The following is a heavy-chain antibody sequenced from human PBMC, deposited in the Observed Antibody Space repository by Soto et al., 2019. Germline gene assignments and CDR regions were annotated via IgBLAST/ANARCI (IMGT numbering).Heavy chain of an antibody. CDR1: GFTFSTYS. V-gene: IGHV3-21*01. D-gene: IGHD1-20*01. Sequence: PGGSLRLSCVGSGFTFSTYSINWVRQAPGKGLEWVSSISSRSDIYYADSVKGRFTISRDNAKNSVSLQMNSLSAEDTAVYYCAGEYNAWPLAYGLDGWDRGNRFAVSS. J-gene: IGHJ6*02. CDR2: ISSRSDI. CDR3: AGEYNAWPLAYGLDG.